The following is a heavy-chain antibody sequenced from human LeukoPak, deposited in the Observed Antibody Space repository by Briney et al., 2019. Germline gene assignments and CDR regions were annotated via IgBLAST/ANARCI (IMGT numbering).Heavy chain of an antibody. CDR2: TWYDGSNK. CDR1: EFTFSSYG. V-gene: IGHV3-33*01. Sequence: GGSLRLSCAASEFTFSSYGMHWVRQAPGKGLEWVAATWYDGSNKYYADSVKGRFTISRDNSGNTLYLQMNSLRAEDTAVYFCARGGHCSTTSCSNYDGMDVWGQGTTLTASS. CDR3: ARGGHCSTTSCSNYDGMDV. J-gene: IGHJ6*02. D-gene: IGHD2-2*01.